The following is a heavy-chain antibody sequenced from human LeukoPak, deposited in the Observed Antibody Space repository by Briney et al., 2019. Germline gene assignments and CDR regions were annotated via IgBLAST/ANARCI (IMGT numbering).Heavy chain of an antibody. J-gene: IGHJ5*02. CDR1: GFTFSSAW. D-gene: IGHD2-21*02. V-gene: IGHV3-15*07. Sequence: GGSLRLSCAVSGFTFSSAWMNWVRQAPGKGLEWDGRIISRTDGGTIDYAAPVKGRFTISRDDSKNTLYLQMNSLKIEDTAIYYCTTDPRLAYCGGDCYSWGQGTLVTVSS. CDR2: IISRTDGGTI. CDR3: TTDPRLAYCGGDCYS.